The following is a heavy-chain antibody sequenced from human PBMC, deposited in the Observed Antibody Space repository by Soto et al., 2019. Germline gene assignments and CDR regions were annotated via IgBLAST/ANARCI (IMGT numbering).Heavy chain of an antibody. D-gene: IGHD2-21*02. CDR2: MYNTGST. CDR1: RSAISGYY. CDR3: ARDLWGYCGTDCYPLDV. V-gene: IGHV4-59*01. Sequence: SVSLSLTCTVCRSAISGYYWSWTRLPPGKGLEWIGYMYNTGSTVYNPSFKSRVTISVDTSKNQFSLKLNSVTAADTAVYYCARDLWGYCGTDCYPLDVWGQGTTVT. J-gene: IGHJ6*02.